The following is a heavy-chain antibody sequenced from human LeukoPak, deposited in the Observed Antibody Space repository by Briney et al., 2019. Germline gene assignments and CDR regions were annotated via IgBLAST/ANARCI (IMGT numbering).Heavy chain of an antibody. CDR3: ARDFDGNLDY. Sequence: PGRSLRLSCAASGFTFSSYGMHWVRQAPGKGLEWVAVISYDGSYKYYADSVKGRFTVSRDNSKNTLYLQMNSLRAEDTAVYYCARDFDGNLDYWGQGTLVTVSS. CDR2: ISYDGSYK. V-gene: IGHV3-30*03. CDR1: GFTFSSYG. J-gene: IGHJ4*02. D-gene: IGHD1-14*01.